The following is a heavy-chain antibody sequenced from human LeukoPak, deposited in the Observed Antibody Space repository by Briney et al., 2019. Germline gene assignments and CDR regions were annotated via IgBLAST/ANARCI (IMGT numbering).Heavy chain of an antibody. CDR1: GYTFTGYS. CDR3: ARGGVRWLQSQYYFDY. D-gene: IGHD5-24*01. CDR2: INPNSGGT. J-gene: IGHJ4*02. Sequence: GASVKVSCKASGYTFTGYSMHWVRQAPGQGHEWMGWINPNSGGTNYAQKFQGRVTMTRDTSISTAYMELSRLRSDDTAVYYCARGGVRWLQSQYYFDYWGQGTLVTVSS. V-gene: IGHV1-2*02.